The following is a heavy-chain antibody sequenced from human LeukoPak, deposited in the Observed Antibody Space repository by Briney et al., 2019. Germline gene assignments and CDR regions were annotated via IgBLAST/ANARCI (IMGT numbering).Heavy chain of an antibody. CDR1: GGSLSYYY. V-gene: IGHV4-59*01. D-gene: IGHD3-22*01. CDR3: ARYFYDSRGYRGLDY. CDR2: IYYSGST. J-gene: IGHJ4*02. Sequence: SETLSLTCTVSGGSLSYYYWSWIRQPPGKGLEWIGYIYYSGSTNYNPTLKSRVTISVDTSRSQISLKLSSVTAADTAVYYCARYFYDSRGYRGLDYWGQGTRVTVSS.